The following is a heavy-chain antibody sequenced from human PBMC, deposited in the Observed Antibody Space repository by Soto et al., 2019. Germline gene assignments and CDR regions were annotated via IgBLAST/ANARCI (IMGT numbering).Heavy chain of an antibody. CDR2: IYHSGST. V-gene: IGHV4-38-2*02. CDR3: ARDFCSGGSCYPLVDWFDP. CDR1: GYSISSGYY. J-gene: IGHJ5*02. D-gene: IGHD2-15*01. Sequence: PSETLSLTCAVSGYSISSGYYWGWIRQPPGKGLEWIGSIYHSGSTYYNPSLKSRVTISVDTSKNQFSLKLSSVTAADTAVYYCARDFCSGGSCYPLVDWFDPWGQGTLVTVSS.